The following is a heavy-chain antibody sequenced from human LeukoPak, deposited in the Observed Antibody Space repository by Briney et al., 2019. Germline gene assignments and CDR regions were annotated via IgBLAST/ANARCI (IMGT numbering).Heavy chain of an antibody. CDR1: GDSVSTGDYY. CDR3: ARQFCSGGSCYSGLFDP. Sequence: PSETLSLTCTVSGDSVSTGDYYWSWIRQPPGKGLECIGYMYYSGSSYYNPSFKSRVTISVDRSKNQFSLILNSMTAADTAVYYCARQFCSGGSCYSGLFDPWGQGTLVTVPS. CDR2: MYYSGSS. J-gene: IGHJ5*02. D-gene: IGHD2-15*01. V-gene: IGHV4-30-4*08.